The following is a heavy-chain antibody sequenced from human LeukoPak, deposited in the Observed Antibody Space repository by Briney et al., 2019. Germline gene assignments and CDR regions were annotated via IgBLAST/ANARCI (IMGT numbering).Heavy chain of an antibody. CDR3: AKRGVVIRVILVGFHEEAYYFDS. D-gene: IGHD3-22*01. CDR1: GFTLSNYG. J-gene: IGHJ4*02. V-gene: IGHV3-23*01. Sequence: GGSLRLSCAVSGFTLSNYGMSWVRQAPGKGLEWVAGISDSGGSTNYADSVKGRFTISRDNPKNTLYLQMNSLRAEDTAVYFCAKRGVVIRVILVGFHEEAYYFDSWGQGALVTVSS. CDR2: ISDSGGST.